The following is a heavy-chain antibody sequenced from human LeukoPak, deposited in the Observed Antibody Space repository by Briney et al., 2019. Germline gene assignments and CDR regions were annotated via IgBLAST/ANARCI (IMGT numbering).Heavy chain of an antibody. V-gene: IGHV1-8*01. CDR3: ARGDILTGNHNDY. Sequence: GASVKVSCKASGYTFTSYDINWVRQATGQGLEWMGWMNPNIGNTGYAQKFQGRVTMTRNTSISTAYMELSSLRSEDTAVYYCARGDILTGNHNDYWGQGTLVTVSS. CDR2: MNPNIGNT. D-gene: IGHD3-9*01. CDR1: GYTFTSYD. J-gene: IGHJ4*02.